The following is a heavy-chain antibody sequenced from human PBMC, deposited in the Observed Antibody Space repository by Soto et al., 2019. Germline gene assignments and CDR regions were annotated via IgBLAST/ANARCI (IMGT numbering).Heavy chain of an antibody. CDR1: GGTFSSYA. CDR2: IIPIFGTA. D-gene: IGHD6-19*01. J-gene: IGHJ5*02. CDR3: ARVKASGWLNWFDP. Sequence: SVKVSCTASGGTFSSYAISWVRQAPGQGLEWMGGIIPIFGTANYAQKFQGRVTMTTDTSTSTAYMELRSLRSDDTAVYYCARVKASGWLNWFDPWGQGTLVTVSS. V-gene: IGHV1-69*05.